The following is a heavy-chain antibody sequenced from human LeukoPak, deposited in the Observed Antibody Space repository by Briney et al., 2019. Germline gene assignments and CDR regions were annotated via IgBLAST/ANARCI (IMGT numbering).Heavy chain of an antibody. Sequence: GGSLRLSCAASGFTFSSYGMHWVRQAPGKGLEWVAFIRYDGSNKYYADSVKGRFTISRDNSKNTLYLQMNSLRAEDTAVYYCARDSPTTDDYGGNSGDYWGQGTLVTVSS. J-gene: IGHJ4*02. D-gene: IGHD4-23*01. CDR1: GFTFSSYG. CDR2: IRYDGSNK. CDR3: ARDSPTTDDYGGNSGDY. V-gene: IGHV3-30*02.